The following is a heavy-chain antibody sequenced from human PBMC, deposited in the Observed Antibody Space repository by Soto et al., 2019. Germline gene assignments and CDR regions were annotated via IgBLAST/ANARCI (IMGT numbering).Heavy chain of an antibody. J-gene: IGHJ4*02. D-gene: IGHD3-22*01. Sequence: GSLRLSCAASGFTFSSYSMNWVRQAPGKGLEWVSSISSSSSYIYYADSVKGRFTISRDNAKNSLYLQMNSLRAEDTAVYYCAREMYYYDSSGYYGLDYWGQGTLVTVSS. CDR2: ISSSSSYI. CDR3: AREMYYYDSSGYYGLDY. V-gene: IGHV3-21*01. CDR1: GFTFSSYS.